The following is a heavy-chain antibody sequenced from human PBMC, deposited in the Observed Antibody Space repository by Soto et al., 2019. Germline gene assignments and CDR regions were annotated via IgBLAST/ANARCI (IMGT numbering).Heavy chain of an antibody. D-gene: IGHD2-15*01. CDR3: ARDGKVVPDY. J-gene: IGHJ4*02. V-gene: IGHV1-69*01. CDR1: GGTFSRHA. Sequence: QVQLVQSGAEVRKPGSSVKVSCKASGGTFSRHAISWVRQAPGQGLEWMGGIIPIFGTANHAQKFQGRVTIIADESTSTVYMELRSLRSDDTAVYYCARDGKVVPDYWGQGTLVTVSS. CDR2: IIPIFGTA.